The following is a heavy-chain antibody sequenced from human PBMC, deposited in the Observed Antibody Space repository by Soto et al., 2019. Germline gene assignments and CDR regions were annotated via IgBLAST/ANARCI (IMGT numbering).Heavy chain of an antibody. CDR3: VRQIYDSDTGPNFQYYFDS. J-gene: IGHJ4*02. D-gene: IGHD3-22*01. V-gene: IGHV5-10-1*01. CDR2: IDPSDSQT. Sequence: GESLKISCKGSGYSFAGYWIAWVRQKPGKGLEWMGRIDPSDSQTYYSPSLRGHVTISVTKSITTVFLQWSSLRASDTAMYYCVRQIYDSDTGPNFQYYFDSWGQGTPVTVSS. CDR1: GYSFAGYW.